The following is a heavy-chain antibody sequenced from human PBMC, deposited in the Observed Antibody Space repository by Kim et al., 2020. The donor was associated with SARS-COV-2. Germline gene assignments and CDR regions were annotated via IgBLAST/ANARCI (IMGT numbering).Heavy chain of an antibody. CDR1: GFTFGNTH. Sequence: GGSLRLSCAGSGFTFGNTHMHWVRQAPGKGLEWVSLISADETNKNYVDSVKGRFTVSRDNSQNTLFLQIDSLRAEDTAVYYCAREGHSSGRAGSFDYWG. V-gene: IGHV3-30*03. J-gene: IGHJ4*01. D-gene: IGHD6-19*01. CDR3: AREGHSSGRAGSFDY. CDR2: ISADETNK.